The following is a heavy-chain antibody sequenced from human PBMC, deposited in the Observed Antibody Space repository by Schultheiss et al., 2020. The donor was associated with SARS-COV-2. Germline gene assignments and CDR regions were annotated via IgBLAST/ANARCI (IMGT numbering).Heavy chain of an antibody. CDR2: IHDSGST. Sequence: SETLSLTCTVSGVSISSYCWNWIRQPPGKGLEWIGFIHDSGSTNYNPSLKSRVTISVDTSKNQFSLKLSSVTAADTAVYYCARAERRWLQLNGWYFDLWGRGTLVTVSS. V-gene: IGHV4-59*12. J-gene: IGHJ2*01. D-gene: IGHD5-24*01. CDR1: GVSISSYC. CDR3: ARAERRWLQLNGWYFDL.